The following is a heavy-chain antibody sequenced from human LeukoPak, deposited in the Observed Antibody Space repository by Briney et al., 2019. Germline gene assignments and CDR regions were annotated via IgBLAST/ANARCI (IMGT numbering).Heavy chain of an antibody. Sequence: SETLSLTCADYGGSFSGYYWSWIRQPPGKGLEWIGEINHSGSTNYNPSLKSRVTISVDTSKNQFSLKLSSVTAADTAVYYCARGRQWLDYFDYWGQGTLVTVSS. CDR1: GGSFSGYY. J-gene: IGHJ4*02. CDR2: INHSGST. CDR3: ARGRQWLDYFDY. D-gene: IGHD6-19*01. V-gene: IGHV4-34*01.